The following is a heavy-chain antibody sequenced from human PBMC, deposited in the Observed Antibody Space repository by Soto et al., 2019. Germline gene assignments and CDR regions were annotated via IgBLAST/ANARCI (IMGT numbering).Heavy chain of an antibody. CDR1: GFTFSSYW. CDR3: AGGTWVVEGWLQLSRGEPPSR. Sequence: GGSLRLSCAASGFTFSSYWMHWVRQAPGKGLVWVSRINSDGSSTSYADSVKGRFTISRDNDKNTLYLQMNSLRAEDTAVYYCAGGTWVVEGWLQLSRGEPPSRWGQGTLVTVSS. V-gene: IGHV3-74*01. CDR2: INSDGSST. D-gene: IGHD5-12*01. J-gene: IGHJ4*02.